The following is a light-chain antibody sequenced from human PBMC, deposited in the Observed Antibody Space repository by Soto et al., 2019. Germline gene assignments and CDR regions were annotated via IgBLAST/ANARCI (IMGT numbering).Light chain of an antibody. J-gene: IGKJ2*01. CDR2: STS. CDR3: QLFGASPQYT. V-gene: IGKV3-20*01. Sequence: EIVLTQSPGTLSLSPGEGATLSCTASQSVSSTYLAWYQQKPGQSPRLLIYSTSSRATGIPDRLSGSGSGTDFTLTIRRLEPEDFAVYYCQLFGASPQYTFGQGTKLQIK. CDR1: QSVSSTY.